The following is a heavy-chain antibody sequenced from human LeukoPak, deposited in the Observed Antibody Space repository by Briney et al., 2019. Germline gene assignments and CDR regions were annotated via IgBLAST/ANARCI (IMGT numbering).Heavy chain of an antibody. Sequence: VASVKVSCKASGYTFTSYGISWVRQAPGQGLEWMGWISAYNGNTNYAQKLQGRVTMTTDTSTSTAYMELRSLRSDDTAVYYCARDGYYYDSSGYYYWGQGTLVTVSS. D-gene: IGHD3-22*01. CDR3: ARDGYYYDSSGYYY. V-gene: IGHV1-18*01. CDR2: ISAYNGNT. J-gene: IGHJ4*02. CDR1: GYTFTSYG.